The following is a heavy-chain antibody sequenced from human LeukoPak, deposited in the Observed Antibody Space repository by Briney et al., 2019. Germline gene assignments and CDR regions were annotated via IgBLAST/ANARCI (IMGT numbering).Heavy chain of an antibody. CDR3: AKDGSTVIRYYFDY. Sequence: PGGSLRLSCAASGFTFSSYGMHWVRQAPGKGLEWVAVIWYDGSNKYYADSVKGRFTISRDNSKNTLYLQMNSLRAEDTAVYYCAKDGSTVIRYYFDYWGQGTLVTVSS. CDR2: IWYDGSNK. J-gene: IGHJ4*02. CDR1: GFTFSSYG. V-gene: IGHV3-33*06. D-gene: IGHD4-17*01.